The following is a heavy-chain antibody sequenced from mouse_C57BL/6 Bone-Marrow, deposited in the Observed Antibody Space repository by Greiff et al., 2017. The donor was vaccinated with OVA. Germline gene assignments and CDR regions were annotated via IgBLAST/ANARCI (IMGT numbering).Heavy chain of an antibody. CDR3: AREDYYSNYDYYAMDY. J-gene: IGHJ4*01. Sequence: EVQLQQPGPELVKPGASVKISCKASGYSFTDYNMNWVKQSNGKSLEWIGVINPNYGTTSYNQKFKGKATLTVDQASSTDYMQLNSLTSEDSAVYYCAREDYYSNYDYYAMDYWGQGTSVTVSS. CDR2: INPNYGTT. V-gene: IGHV1-39*01. D-gene: IGHD2-5*01. CDR1: GYSFTDYN.